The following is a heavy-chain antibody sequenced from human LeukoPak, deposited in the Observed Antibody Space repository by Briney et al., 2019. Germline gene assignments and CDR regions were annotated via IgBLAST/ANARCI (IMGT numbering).Heavy chain of an antibody. Sequence: ASVKVSCKASGYTFTVYYMHLVRQAPGQGLEWMGWINPNSGGTNYAQKFQGRVTMTRDTSISTAYMELSRLRSDDTAVYYCARARGYGSSWYVFDYWGQGTLVTVSS. CDR3: ARARGYGSSWYVFDY. D-gene: IGHD6-13*01. V-gene: IGHV1-2*02. J-gene: IGHJ4*02. CDR2: INPNSGGT. CDR1: GYTFTVYY.